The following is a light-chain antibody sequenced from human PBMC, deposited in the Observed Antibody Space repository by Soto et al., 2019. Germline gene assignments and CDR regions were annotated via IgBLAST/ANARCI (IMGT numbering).Light chain of an antibody. J-gene: IGKJ1*01. CDR1: QIVGSS. CDR3: QQYNYWSRT. Sequence: DIVMTQSPTTLSLSPGERATLSCRASQIVGSSFLAGYQQKPGQAPRLLIHGATTRATGIPARFSGSGSGTELTLTISSLQSEDFAVYYCQQYNYWSRTFGQGSKVDI. V-gene: IGKV3-15*01. CDR2: GAT.